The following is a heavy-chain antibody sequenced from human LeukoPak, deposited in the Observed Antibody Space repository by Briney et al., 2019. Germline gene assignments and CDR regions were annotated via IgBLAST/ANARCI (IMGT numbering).Heavy chain of an antibody. CDR1: GFNFSSYT. Sequence: GGSLRLSGAASGFNFSSYTMDWVRQAPGKGLDWVSSISTSSSYIYYADSVKGRFTISRDNAKNSLYLQMNSLRAEDTAVYYCARDGLLSSSWPAFFDFWGQGTLVTVSS. CDR2: ISTSSSYI. V-gene: IGHV3-21*01. D-gene: IGHD6-13*01. J-gene: IGHJ4*02. CDR3: ARDGLLSSSWPAFFDF.